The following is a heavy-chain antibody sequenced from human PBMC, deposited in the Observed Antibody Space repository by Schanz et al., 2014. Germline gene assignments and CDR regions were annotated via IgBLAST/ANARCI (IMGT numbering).Heavy chain of an antibody. CDR3: ARSRSGFYFDY. CDR2: ISGSGGST. D-gene: IGHD1-26*01. CDR1: GFTLSNYA. J-gene: IGHJ4*02. V-gene: IGHV3-23*01. Sequence: EVHLLESGGGLVPPGGSLRLSCAASGFTLSNYAMSWVRQAPGKGLEWVSAISGSGGSTYYADSVKGRFTISRDNAKNSLYLQMNSLRAEDTAVYYCARSRSGFYFDYWGQGTMVTVSS.